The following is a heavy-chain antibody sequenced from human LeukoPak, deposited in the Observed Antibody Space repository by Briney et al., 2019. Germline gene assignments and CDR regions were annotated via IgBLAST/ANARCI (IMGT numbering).Heavy chain of an antibody. J-gene: IGHJ4*02. CDR2: ISYDGSKK. CDR3: AKGRAGIDY. CDR1: GFSISTYG. Sequence: GGSLRLSCAASGFSISTYGMHWVRQAPGKGLEWVAVISYDGSKKYYADSVKGRFTISRDNSDNTLYVQMNSLRAEDTAVYYCAKGRAGIDYWGQGTLVIVSS. V-gene: IGHV3-30*18. D-gene: IGHD6-19*01.